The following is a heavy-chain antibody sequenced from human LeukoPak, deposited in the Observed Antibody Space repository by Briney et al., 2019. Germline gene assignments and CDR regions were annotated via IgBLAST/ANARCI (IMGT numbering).Heavy chain of an antibody. V-gene: IGHV3-30*18. CDR1: GFMFSSNA. Sequence: GGSLRLSCTASGFMFSSNAMHWVRQAPGKGLEWVAVLSYDGSNEYYADSVKGRFTISRDNSKNTLFLQMNSLRADDTAVYYCAKDRSSSWSFDYWGQGTLVTVSS. CDR3: AKDRSSSWSFDY. J-gene: IGHJ4*02. CDR2: LSYDGSNE. D-gene: IGHD6-13*01.